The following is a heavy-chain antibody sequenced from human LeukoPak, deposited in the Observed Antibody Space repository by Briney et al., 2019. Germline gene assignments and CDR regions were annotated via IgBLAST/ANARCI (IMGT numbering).Heavy chain of an antibody. Sequence: PSETLSLTCTVSGGSISSSYYYWGWIRQPPGKGLEWIGTISYSGTTYYNPSLESRVTISVDTSRNQFSLKLTSVTAADTAVYYCARHKMGTTRLYYSDYWGQGTLVTVSS. D-gene: IGHD1-26*01. J-gene: IGHJ4*02. V-gene: IGHV4-39*01. CDR2: ISYSGTT. CDR3: ARHKMGTTRLYYSDY. CDR1: GGSISSSYYY.